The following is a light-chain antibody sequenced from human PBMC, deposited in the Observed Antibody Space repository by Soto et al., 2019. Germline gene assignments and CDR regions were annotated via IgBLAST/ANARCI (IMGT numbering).Light chain of an antibody. CDR3: QQYYSYPRT. CDR1: QGISSY. V-gene: IGKV1-8*01. CDR2: AAS. J-gene: IGKJ1*01. Sequence: QMTQSPSSLSASTLDRVTITCLASQGISSYLAWYQQKPGKAPKLLIYAASTLQSGVPSRFSGSGSGTDFTLTISCLQSEDFATYYCQQYYSYPRTFGQGTKVDI.